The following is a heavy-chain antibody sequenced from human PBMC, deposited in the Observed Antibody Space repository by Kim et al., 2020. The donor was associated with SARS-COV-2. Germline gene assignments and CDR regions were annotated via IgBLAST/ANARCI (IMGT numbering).Heavy chain of an antibody. Sequence: SETLSLTCTVSGGSISSGGYYWSWIRQHPGKGLEWIGYIYYSGSTYYNPSLKSLVTISVDTSKTHFPLKLSPVTAAATAVYYCARSPQPWVLVTHFD. CDR3: ARSPQPWVLVTHFD. V-gene: IGHV4-31*01. CDR1: GGSISSGGYY. D-gene: IGHD2-8*02. J-gene: IGHJ4*01. CDR2: IYYSGST.